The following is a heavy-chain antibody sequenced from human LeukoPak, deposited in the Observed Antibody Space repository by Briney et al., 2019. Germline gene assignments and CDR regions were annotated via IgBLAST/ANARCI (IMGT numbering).Heavy chain of an antibody. V-gene: IGHV4-59*11. CDR3: ARLDTSFRAFEL. CDR2: IYYTGST. CDR1: GDSISSHY. D-gene: IGHD2-2*01. J-gene: IGHJ3*01. Sequence: PSETLTRTCTVSGDSISSHYWSWIRQPPEKGLEWIGYIYYTGSTNYNPSLKSRVTMSLDTSKNQFSLKLSSVTAADTAVYYCARLDTSFRAFELWGRGPMVTVSS.